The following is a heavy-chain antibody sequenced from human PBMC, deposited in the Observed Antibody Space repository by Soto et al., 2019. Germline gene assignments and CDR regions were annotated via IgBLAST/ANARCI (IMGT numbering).Heavy chain of an antibody. J-gene: IGHJ6*03. CDR2: IIPILGIA. CDR1: GGTFSSYT. V-gene: IGHV1-69*08. CDR3: ARERSPGGNYYYYYMDV. Sequence: QVQLVQSGAEVKKPGSSVKVSCKASGGTFSSYTISWVRQAPGQGLEWMGRIIPILGIANYEKKFQGRVKITADKSTSTAYMELSSLRSEDTAVYYCARERSPGGNYYYYYMDVWGKGTTVTVSS. D-gene: IGHD3-16*01.